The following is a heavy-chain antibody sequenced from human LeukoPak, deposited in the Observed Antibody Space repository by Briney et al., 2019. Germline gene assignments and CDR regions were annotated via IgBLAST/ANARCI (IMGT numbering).Heavy chain of an antibody. CDR3: ARHGESTMVRGVPSADY. V-gene: IGHV5-51*01. CDR1: GYSFTSYW. CDR2: IYPGDSDT. J-gene: IGHJ4*02. Sequence: GESLKISCKGSGYSFTSYWIGWVRQMPGKCLEWMGIIYPGDSDTRYSPSFQGQVTISADKSISTAYLQWSSLKASDTAMYYCARHGESTMVRGVPSADYWGQGTLVTVSS. D-gene: IGHD3-10*01.